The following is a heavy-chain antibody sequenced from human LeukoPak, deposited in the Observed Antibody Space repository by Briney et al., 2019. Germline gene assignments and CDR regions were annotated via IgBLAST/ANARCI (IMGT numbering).Heavy chain of an antibody. J-gene: IGHJ4*02. CDR1: RFTFSNAW. CDR2: IKSKTDGGTT. V-gene: IGHV3-15*01. CDR3: TTEVGYCSSTSCYSFDY. D-gene: IGHD2-2*02. Sequence: GGSLRLSCAASRFTFSNAWMSWVRQAPGKGLEWVGRIKSKTDGGTTDYAAPVKGRFTISRDDSKNTLYLQMNSLKTEDTAVYYCTTEVGYCSSTSCYSFDYWGQGTLVTVSS.